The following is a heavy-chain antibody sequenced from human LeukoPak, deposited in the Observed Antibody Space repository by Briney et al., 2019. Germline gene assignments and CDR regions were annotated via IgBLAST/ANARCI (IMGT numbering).Heavy chain of an antibody. J-gene: IGHJ4*02. D-gene: IGHD6-13*01. CDR1: GGSFSGYY. CDR3: ASFSSSWLPNDY. V-gene: IGHV4-59*10. CDR2: IYTSGST. Sequence: SETLSLTCAVYGGSFSGYYWSWIRQPAGKGLEWIGRIYTSGSTNYNPSLKSRVTISVDTSKNQFSLKLSSVTAADTAVYYCASFSSSWLPNDYWGQGTLVTVSS.